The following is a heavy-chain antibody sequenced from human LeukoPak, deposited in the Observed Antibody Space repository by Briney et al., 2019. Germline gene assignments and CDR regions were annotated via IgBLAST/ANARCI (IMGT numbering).Heavy chain of an antibody. CDR2: IVNSGSA. D-gene: IGHD3-22*01. V-gene: IGHV4-59*01. Sequence: SETLSLTCTVSGGSISSYYWSWIRQPPGKGLEWIGHIVNSGSANYNPSLDSRVTISVDTSKNQFSLKLSSVTAADTAVYYCARKVIVAAREPYFDYWGQGTLVTVSS. CDR1: GGSISSYY. CDR3: ARKVIVAAREPYFDY. J-gene: IGHJ4*02.